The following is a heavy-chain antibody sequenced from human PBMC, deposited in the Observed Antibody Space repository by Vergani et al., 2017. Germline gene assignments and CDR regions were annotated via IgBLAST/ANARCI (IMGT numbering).Heavy chain of an antibody. CDR2: IYSGDET. Sequence: ELQLVESGGGLVQPGGSLRLSCAASGSTVSGNYMTWVRQAPGKGLEWVSHIYSGDETDYADSVKGRITITRDTTKNTLHLQIINLRVEDTAVYYCARGNDYGSETYVDPWGQGTLVTVSS. D-gene: IGHD3-10*01. J-gene: IGHJ5*02. V-gene: IGHV3-66*02. CDR3: ARGNDYGSETYVDP. CDR1: GSTVSGNY.